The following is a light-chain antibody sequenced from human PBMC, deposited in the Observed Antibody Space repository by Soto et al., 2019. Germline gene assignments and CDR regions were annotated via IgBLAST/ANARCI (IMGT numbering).Light chain of an antibody. J-gene: IGKJ4*01. V-gene: IGKV1-39*01. CDR3: QQSYSSRLT. CDR2: VAS. Sequence: DIQMTQSPSSLSASVGDRVTITCRASQNINRYLNWYQQKPGKAPKVLILVASSLESGVPSRFSGSGSGTDFTLTISSRQPEEFATYYCQQSYSSRLTFGGGTKVEIK. CDR1: QNINRY.